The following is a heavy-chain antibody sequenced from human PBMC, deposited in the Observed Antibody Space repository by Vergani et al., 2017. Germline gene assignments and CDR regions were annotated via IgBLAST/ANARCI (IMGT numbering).Heavy chain of an antibody. CDR1: GFIFSSYA. D-gene: IGHD2-21*02. V-gene: IGHV3-23*01. CDR3: ARDPRGYGGDPEDYYYGMDV. Sequence: EVQLLESGGDLAQPGGSLRLSCAASGFIFSSYAVSWVRQAPGKGLEWVSAVSGSGNSAYYADSVKGRFTVSRDNSKNTVYLQMNSLRDEDTAVYYCARDPRGYGGDPEDYYYGMDVWGQGTTVTVSS. CDR2: VSGSGNSA. J-gene: IGHJ6*02.